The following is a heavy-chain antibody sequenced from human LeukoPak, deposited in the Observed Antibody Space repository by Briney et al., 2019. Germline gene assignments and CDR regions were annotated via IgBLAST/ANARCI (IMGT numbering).Heavy chain of an antibody. D-gene: IGHD3-3*01. CDR3: ARVPNRSGSSWYFDF. CDR2: ISYDGSNK. J-gene: IGHJ4*02. CDR1: GFTFSSYG. Sequence: PGRSLRLSCAASGFTFSSYGMHWVRQAPGKGLEWVAIISYDGSNKYYADSVQGRFTISRDNSKNTLYLQMNSLRAEDTAVYYCARVPNRSGSSWYFDFWGQGTLVTVSS. V-gene: IGHV3-30*03.